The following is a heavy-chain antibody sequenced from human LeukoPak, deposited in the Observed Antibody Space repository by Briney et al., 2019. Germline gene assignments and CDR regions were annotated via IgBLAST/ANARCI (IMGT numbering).Heavy chain of an antibody. CDR3: AKKSLWSGPFDY. CDR1: GFIFSNYA. V-gene: IGHV3-23*01. J-gene: IGHJ4*02. D-gene: IGHD3-3*01. CDR2: ITGSGGDS. Sequence: RAGGSLRLSCIVSGFIFSNYAMSWVRQAPGKGLEWVSIITGSGGDSYYADSVKGRFTLSRDNSKNTLYLQMNSLRAEDTALYFCAKKSLWSGPFDYWGQGTLVTVFS.